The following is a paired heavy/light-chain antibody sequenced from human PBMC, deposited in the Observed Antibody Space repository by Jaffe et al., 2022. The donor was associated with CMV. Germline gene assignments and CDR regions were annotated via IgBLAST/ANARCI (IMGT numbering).Light chain of an antibody. Sequence: QSALTQPASVSGSPGQSITISCSGTSSDVGSYNYVSWYQQHPGKAPKLIISDVSNRPSGISSRFSGSKSVNTASLTISDLRTEDEADYHCSSFTNSNTWVFGGGTKLTVL. CDR2: DVS. V-gene: IGLV2-14*03. CDR3: SSFTNSNTWV. CDR1: SSDVGSYNY. J-gene: IGLJ3*02.
Heavy chain of an antibody. CDR2: IVPMLGSA. D-gene: IGHD1-1*01. CDR1: GDIFA. Sequence: QAQLVQSGAEAKKPGSSVRVSCKASGDIFAISWVRQAPGQGLEWMGRIVPMLGSADYAQNFRGRVTITADKSTTTFYMEMSSLRYEDTAIYFCATGNNDDAYDTWGQGTLVTVSS. V-gene: IGHV1-69*04. CDR3: ATGNNDDAYDT. J-gene: IGHJ3*02.